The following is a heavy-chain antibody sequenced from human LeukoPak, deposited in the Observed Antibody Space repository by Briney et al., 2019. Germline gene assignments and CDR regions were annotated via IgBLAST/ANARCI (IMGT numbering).Heavy chain of an antibody. D-gene: IGHD2-21*02. V-gene: IGHV3-21*01. CDR1: GFTFSSYS. Sequence: GGSLRLSCAASGFTFSSYSMNWVRQAPGKGLEWVSYISSSSSYIYYADSVKGRFTISRDNAKNSLYLQLNSLRAEDTAVYYCAREGMGLTYCGGDCPPSDYWGQGTLVTVSS. CDR2: ISSSSSYI. J-gene: IGHJ4*02. CDR3: AREGMGLTYCGGDCPPSDY.